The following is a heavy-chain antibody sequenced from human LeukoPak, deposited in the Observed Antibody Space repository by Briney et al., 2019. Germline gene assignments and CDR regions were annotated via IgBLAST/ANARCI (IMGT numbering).Heavy chain of an antibody. V-gene: IGHV3-15*01. CDR1: GFTFSDYY. Sequence: KPGGSLRLSCAASGFTFSDYYMSWIRQAPGKGLEWVGRIKDKTDGGTDYAPPAKNRFTISRDDSKSMLYLQMNSLKIEDTAIYYCTTELNWGPGTLVTVSS. J-gene: IGHJ4*02. CDR2: IKDKTDGGT. CDR3: TTELN.